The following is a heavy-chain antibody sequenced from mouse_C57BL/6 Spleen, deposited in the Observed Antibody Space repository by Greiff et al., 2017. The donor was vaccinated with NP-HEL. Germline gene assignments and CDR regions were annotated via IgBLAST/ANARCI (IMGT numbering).Heavy chain of an antibody. CDR1: GYSITSGYG. J-gene: IGHJ2*01. Sequence: EVHLVESGPGLVKPSQSLSLTCTVTGYSITSGYGWNWIRQFPGNKLEWMGYISYSGSTNYNPSLKRRISITRDASKNQFFLQLNSVTTEDTATYYCARTARIKYWGQGTTLTVSS. CDR3: ARTARIKY. CDR2: ISYSGST. V-gene: IGHV3-2*02. D-gene: IGHD1-2*01.